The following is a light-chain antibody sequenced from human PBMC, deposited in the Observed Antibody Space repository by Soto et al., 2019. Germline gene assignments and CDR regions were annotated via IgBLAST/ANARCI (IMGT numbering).Light chain of an antibody. CDR1: QSINNY. CDR3: QQSLTMPIT. J-gene: IGKJ5*01. CDR2: SAS. Sequence: DIQMTQSPASLSVSVGDRVTITCRASQSINNYLNWYLQRPGQAPKLLIRSASTLQRGVQSRFSGSGSRTEFTLTIADLQPDDFGTYYCQQSLTMPITFGHGTRLDIK. V-gene: IGKV1-39*01.